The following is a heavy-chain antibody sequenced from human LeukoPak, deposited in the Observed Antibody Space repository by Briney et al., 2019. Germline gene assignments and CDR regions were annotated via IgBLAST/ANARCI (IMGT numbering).Heavy chain of an antibody. CDR2: INKNSRYI. CDR3: ARSVPMAVSGLDL. Sequence: GGSLRLSCATSGFTFSDHAMHWVRQAPGRGLEWISSINKNSRYIYYADSLKGRFTISRDNAKSSLYLQINGLATEDTAVYYCARSVPMAVSGLDLWGQGTLVTVSS. J-gene: IGHJ5*02. CDR1: GFTFSDHA. V-gene: IGHV3-21*01. D-gene: IGHD5/OR15-5a*01.